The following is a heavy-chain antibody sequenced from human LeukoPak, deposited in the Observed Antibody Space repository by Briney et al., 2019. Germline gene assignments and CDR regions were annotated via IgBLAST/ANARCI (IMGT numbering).Heavy chain of an antibody. J-gene: IGHJ4*02. CDR3: AKGGDRDLHKRYFDY. V-gene: IGHV3-23*01. Sequence: GGSLRLSCAASGFAFSNSAMSWVRQAPGKGLQWVSGISVSGDSTYYADSVKGRFTISGDSSKNTLYLHMNSLRAEDTAVYYCAKGGDRDLHKRYFDYWGQGTLVTVSS. CDR2: ISVSGDST. CDR1: GFAFSNSA. D-gene: IGHD2-21*01.